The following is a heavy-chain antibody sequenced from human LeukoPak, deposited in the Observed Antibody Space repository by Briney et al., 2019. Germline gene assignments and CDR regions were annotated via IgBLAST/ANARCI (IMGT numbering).Heavy chain of an antibody. V-gene: IGHV3-23*01. CDR2: VSGPGATT. J-gene: IGHJ4*02. CDR1: GFSSSTYA. Sequence: GGSLRLSCVASGFSSSTYAMSWVRQAPGKGLEWVASVSGPGATTWYAESVKGRFTISRDNSKSTLFVQLNSLRAEDTAVYYCTKDHRSWVRATWLLHGDWGRGTLVTVSS. D-gene: IGHD3-22*01. CDR3: TKDHRSWVRATWLLHGD.